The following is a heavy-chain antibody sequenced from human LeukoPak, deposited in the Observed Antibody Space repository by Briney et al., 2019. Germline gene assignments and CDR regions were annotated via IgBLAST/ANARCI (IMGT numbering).Heavy chain of an antibody. Sequence: SVKVSCKASGGTFSSYTISWVRQAPGQGLEWMGRIIPILGIANSAQKFQGRVTITADKSTSTAYMELSSLRSEDTAVYYCARGDANGYCSSTSCYIGWGQGTLVTVSS. CDR3: ARGDANGYCSSTSCYIG. CDR2: IIPILGIA. D-gene: IGHD2-2*02. J-gene: IGHJ4*02. CDR1: GGTFSSYT. V-gene: IGHV1-69*02.